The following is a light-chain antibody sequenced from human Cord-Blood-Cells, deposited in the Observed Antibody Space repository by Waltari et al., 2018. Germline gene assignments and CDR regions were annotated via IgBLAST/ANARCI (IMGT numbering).Light chain of an antibody. CDR2: SNN. J-gene: IGLJ2*01. V-gene: IGLV1-44*01. Sequence: QSVLTPPPSASGTPGQRVTIPCSGSSSNLGSNTVNWYQQLPGTAPKLLIYSNNQRPSGVPDRFSGSKSGTSASLAISGLQSEDEADYYCAAWDDSLNVVFGGGTKLTVL. CDR1: SSNLGSNT. CDR3: AAWDDSLNVV.